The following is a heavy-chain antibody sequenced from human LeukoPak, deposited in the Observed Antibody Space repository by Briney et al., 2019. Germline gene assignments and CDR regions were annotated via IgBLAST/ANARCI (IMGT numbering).Heavy chain of an antibody. J-gene: IGHJ4*02. D-gene: IGHD3-10*01. CDR2: INHSGST. V-gene: IGHV4-34*01. CDR3: ARVPFPSGSSPDY. CDR1: GGSFSGYY. Sequence: SETLSLTCAVYGGSFSGYYWSWIRQPPGKGLEWIGEINHSGSTNYNPSLKSRVTISVDTSKNQFSLKLSSVTAADTAVYYCARVPFPSGSSPDYWGQGTLVTVSS.